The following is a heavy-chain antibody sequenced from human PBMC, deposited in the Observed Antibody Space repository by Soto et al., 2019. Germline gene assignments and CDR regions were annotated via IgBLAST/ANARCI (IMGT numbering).Heavy chain of an antibody. V-gene: IGHV4-39*02. D-gene: IGHD3-10*02. CDR1: GGSISSSSYY. Sequence: QLQLQESGPGLVKPSETLSLTCTVSGGSISSSSYYWGWIRQPPGKGLEWIGSIYYSGSTYYNPSLKSRVTISVDTSKNQFSLKLSSVTAADTAVYYCARDGVFGESGFFDYWGQGTLVTVSS. J-gene: IGHJ4*02. CDR3: ARDGVFGESGFFDY. CDR2: IYYSGST.